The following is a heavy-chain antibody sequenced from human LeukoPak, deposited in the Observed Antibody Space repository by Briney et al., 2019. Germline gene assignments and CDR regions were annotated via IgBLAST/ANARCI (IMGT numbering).Heavy chain of an antibody. V-gene: IGHV4-34*01. CDR1: GGSFSGYY. D-gene: IGHD3-22*01. Sequence: PSETLSLTCAVDGGSFSGYYWSWNRQPPGKGLEWIGEINPSGRTSYNPSLKSRVTISVDTSKNQFSLKLSSVTAADTAVYYCARHVNYYDSSGYYYRARSAYFDYWGQGTLVTVSS. CDR3: ARHVNYYDSSGYYYRARSAYFDY. J-gene: IGHJ4*02. CDR2: INPSGRT.